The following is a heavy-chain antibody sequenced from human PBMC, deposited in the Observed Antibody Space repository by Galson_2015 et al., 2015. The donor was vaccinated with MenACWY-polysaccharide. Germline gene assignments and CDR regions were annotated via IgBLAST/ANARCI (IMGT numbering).Heavy chain of an antibody. CDR3: ARGGSRYYYGSGTYYKFDS. D-gene: IGHD3-10*01. V-gene: IGHV3-30-3*01. CDR1: GFTFSTYT. Sequence: SLRLSCAASGFTFSTYTMHWVRQAPGKGLEWVAVISNDGSNKYYAVSVKGRFTISRDNSKNTLYLQMNSLRAEDTAVYYCARGGSRYYYGSGTYYKFDSWGQRTLVTVSS. CDR2: ISNDGSNK. J-gene: IGHJ4*02.